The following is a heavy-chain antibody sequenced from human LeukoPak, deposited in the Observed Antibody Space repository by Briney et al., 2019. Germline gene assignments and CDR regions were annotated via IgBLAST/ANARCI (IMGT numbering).Heavy chain of an antibody. CDR1: GGSISSSNW. J-gene: IGHJ3*02. V-gene: IGHV4-4*02. CDR2: IYHSGST. D-gene: IGHD6-19*01. CDR3: ARHRFNSVWSTFDI. Sequence: SGTLSLTCAVSGGSISSSNWWSWVRQPPGKGLEWIGEIYHSGSTNYNPSLKSRVTISVDKSKNQFSLKLSSVTAADTAVYYCARHRFNSVWSTFDIWGQGTMVTVSS.